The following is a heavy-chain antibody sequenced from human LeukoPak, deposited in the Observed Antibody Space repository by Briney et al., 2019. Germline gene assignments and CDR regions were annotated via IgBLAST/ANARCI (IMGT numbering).Heavy chain of an antibody. Sequence: GAAVTVSHKASGYTFTSYGIGWVRQPPGQGREGMGWSSAYNGNTNYAQKLQGRVTITTDTSTSTAYLELRSLRSDDTAVYYCARDLRYGPPLHNWFAPWGQGTLVTVHS. V-gene: IGHV1-18*04. CDR2: SSAYNGNT. CDR3: ARDLRYGPPLHNWFAP. J-gene: IGHJ5*02. CDR1: GYTFTSYG. D-gene: IGHD5-18*01.